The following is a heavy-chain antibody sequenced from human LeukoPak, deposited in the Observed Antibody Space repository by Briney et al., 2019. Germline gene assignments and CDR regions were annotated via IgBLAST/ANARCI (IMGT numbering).Heavy chain of an antibody. V-gene: IGHV1-2*02. Sequence: VASVKVSCKASGYTFSGYYLHWVRQAPGQGLEWMGWINPKSGGTKYAQKFQGRVTMTRDTSISTAYMELSRLRSDDTAVYYCAKENYRFDSWGQGTLVTVSS. CDR2: INPKSGGT. CDR3: AKENYRFDS. CDR1: GYTFSGYY. D-gene: IGHD5-24*01. J-gene: IGHJ5*01.